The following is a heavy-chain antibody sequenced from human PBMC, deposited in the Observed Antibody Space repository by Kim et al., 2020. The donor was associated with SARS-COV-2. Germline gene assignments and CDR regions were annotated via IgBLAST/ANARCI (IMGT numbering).Heavy chain of an antibody. CDR3: ARTELLKW. J-gene: IGHJ4*02. V-gene: IGHV1-69*01. D-gene: IGHD1-26*01. CDR2: CGTA. Sequence: CGTANYAQQFQGRVTITADESTSTAYMELSSLRSEDTAVYYCARTELLKWWGQGTLVTVSS.